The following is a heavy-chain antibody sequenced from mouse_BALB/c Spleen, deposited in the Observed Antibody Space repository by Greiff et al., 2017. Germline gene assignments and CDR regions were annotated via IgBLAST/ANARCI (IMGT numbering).Heavy chain of an antibody. CDR1: GYSFTGYT. CDR3: AREDYYGSSYVRYFDV. J-gene: IGHJ1*01. D-gene: IGHD1-1*01. Sequence: EVQLQQSGPELVKPGASMKISCKASGYSFTGYTMNWVKQSHGKNLEWIGLINPYNGGTSYNQKFKGKATLTVDKSSSTAYMELLSLTSEDSAVYYGAREDYYGSSYVRYFDVWGAGTTVTVSS. CDR2: INPYNGGT. V-gene: IGHV1-18*01.